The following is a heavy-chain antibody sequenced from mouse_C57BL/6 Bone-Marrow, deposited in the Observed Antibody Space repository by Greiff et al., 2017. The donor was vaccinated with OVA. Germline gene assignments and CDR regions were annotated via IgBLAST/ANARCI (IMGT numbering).Heavy chain of an antibody. CDR2: IYPGGGYT. J-gene: IGHJ1*03. V-gene: IGHV1-63*01. D-gene: IGHD1-1*01. CDR1: GYTFTNYW. CDR3: ARSFYYYGSSYWYFDV. Sequence: QVQLQQSGAELVRPGTSVKMSCKASGYTFTNYWIGWAKQRPGHGLEWIGDIYPGGGYTNYNEKFKGKATLTADNSSSTAYMQFSSLTSEDSAIYYCARSFYYYGSSYWYFDVWGTGTTVTVSS.